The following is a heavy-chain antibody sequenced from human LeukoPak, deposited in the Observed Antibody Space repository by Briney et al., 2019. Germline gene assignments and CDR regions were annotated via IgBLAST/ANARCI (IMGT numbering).Heavy chain of an antibody. V-gene: IGHV3-48*03. CDR1: GFIFRNYG. J-gene: IGHJ3*02. CDR2: ISSSGSSI. D-gene: IGHD2-15*01. Sequence: GGSLRLSCAASGFIFRNYGMNWVRQAPGKGLEWVSYISSSGSSIYYADSVKGRFTISRDNAKNSLYLQMNSLRAEDTAVYYCARDTGDAETWSPDAFDIWGQGTMVTVSS. CDR3: ARDTGDAETWSPDAFDI.